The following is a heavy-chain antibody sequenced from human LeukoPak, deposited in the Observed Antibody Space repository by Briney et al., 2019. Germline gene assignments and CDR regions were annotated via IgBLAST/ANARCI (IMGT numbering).Heavy chain of an antibody. CDR3: ARGHKGFDY. Sequence: GGSLRLSCAASGFTLSGHYMDWVRQAPGKGLEWVARTRNKANSYSIEYAASVNGRFTISRDDSKNSVYLQMNSLKIEDTAVYYCARGHKGFDYWGQGTLVTVSS. CDR1: GFTLSGHY. J-gene: IGHJ4*02. CDR2: TRNKANSYSI. V-gene: IGHV3-72*01.